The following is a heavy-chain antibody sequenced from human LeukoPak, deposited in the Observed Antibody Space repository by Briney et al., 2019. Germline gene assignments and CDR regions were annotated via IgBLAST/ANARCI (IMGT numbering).Heavy chain of an antibody. D-gene: IGHD2-2*01. CDR1: GFTFSSYA. V-gene: IGHV3-30-3*02. CDR3: AKSGYDCSSTSCYAFDY. J-gene: IGHJ4*02. CDR2: ISYDGSNK. Sequence: PGRSLRLSCAASGFTFSSYAMHWVRQAPGKGLEWVAVISYDGSNKYYADSVKGRFTISRDNSKNTLYLQMNSLRAEDTAVYYCAKSGYDCSSTSCYAFDYWGQGTLVTVSS.